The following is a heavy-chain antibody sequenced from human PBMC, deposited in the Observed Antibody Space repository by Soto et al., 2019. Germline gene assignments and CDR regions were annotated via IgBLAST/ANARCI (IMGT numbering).Heavy chain of an antibody. Sequence: GGSLRLSCAASGFTFSSYSMNWVRQAPGKGLEWVSYISGSSSTIYYADSVKGRFTISRDNAKNSLYLQMNSLRAEDTAVYYCAREMAALNYFDYWGQGTLVTVSS. D-gene: IGHD2-15*01. J-gene: IGHJ4*02. V-gene: IGHV3-48*01. CDR2: ISGSSSTI. CDR3: AREMAALNYFDY. CDR1: GFTFSSYS.